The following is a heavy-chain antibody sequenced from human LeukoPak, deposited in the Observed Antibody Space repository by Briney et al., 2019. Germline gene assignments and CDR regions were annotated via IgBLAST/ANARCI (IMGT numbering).Heavy chain of an antibody. Sequence: TGGSLRLSCAASGFPFSSYGMHWVRQAPGKGLEWVAVIWYDGSNKYYGESVKGRSTISRDNSKNTLYLQMNSLRAEDTGIYYCARDLPYYDILTGPDAFDIWGQGTMVTVSS. D-gene: IGHD3-9*01. CDR2: IWYDGSNK. V-gene: IGHV3-33*01. CDR3: ARDLPYYDILTGPDAFDI. CDR1: GFPFSSYG. J-gene: IGHJ3*02.